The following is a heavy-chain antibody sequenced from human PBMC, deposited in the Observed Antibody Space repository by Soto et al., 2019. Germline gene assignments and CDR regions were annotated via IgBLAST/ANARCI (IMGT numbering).Heavy chain of an antibody. CDR2: ISGNGGST. CDR3: AKEGSSWSGYFDL. Sequence: GGSLRLSCAASGFTFSSYSMSWVRQAPGKGLEWVSAISGNGGSTYYADSVKGRFTISRDNTKNTLYLQMNSLRAEDTAVNDAAKEGSSWSGYFDLWGHGTLVTVSS. CDR1: GFTFSSYS. D-gene: IGHD6-13*01. V-gene: IGHV3-23*01. J-gene: IGHJ2*01.